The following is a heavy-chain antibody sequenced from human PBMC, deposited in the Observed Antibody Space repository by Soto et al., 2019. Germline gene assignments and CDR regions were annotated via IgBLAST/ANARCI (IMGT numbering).Heavy chain of an antibody. J-gene: IGHJ4*02. CDR3: ARHRSDMAHFDH. Sequence: QVQLQESGPRMVTSWETLSLTCTVCGGSINLYYWSWIRQPPGKGLEWIGYVFYSGSTNYNPSFKSRGTISVDTAKNQLSLNLSSVTAADTAVYSCARHRSDMAHFDHWGQGTMVAVSS. V-gene: IGHV4-59*01. D-gene: IGHD5-18*01. CDR2: VFYSGST. CDR1: GGSINLYY.